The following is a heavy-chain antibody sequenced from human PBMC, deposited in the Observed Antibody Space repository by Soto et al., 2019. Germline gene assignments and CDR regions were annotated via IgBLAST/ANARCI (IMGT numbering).Heavy chain of an antibody. CDR1: GFTFSNAW. CDR2: IKSKTDGGTI. J-gene: IGHJ4*02. CDR3: STDLYDYSSSSIGY. Sequence: GGSLRLSCVASGFTFSNAWMNWVRQAPGKGLEWVGRIKSKTDGGTIDYAAPVKGRFTISRDDSKNTLYLQMNSLKSEDTAMYYCSTDLYDYSSSSIGYWGQGTLVTVSS. D-gene: IGHD6-6*01. V-gene: IGHV3-15*07.